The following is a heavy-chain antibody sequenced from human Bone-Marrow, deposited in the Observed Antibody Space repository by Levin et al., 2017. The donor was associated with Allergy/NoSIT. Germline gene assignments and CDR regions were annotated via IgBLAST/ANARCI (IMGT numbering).Heavy chain of an antibody. CDR2: TSDSGGST. V-gene: IGHV3-23*01. Sequence: ETLSLTCAASGFTFSNYAMNWVRQAPGKGLEWVSGTSDSGGSTYYADSVKGRFTISRDNSKNTLYLQVNSLRAEDTALYYCAKDLSAVPAANYYYAMDVWGQGTTVTVSS. CDR1: GFTFSNYA. J-gene: IGHJ6*02. CDR3: AKDLSAVPAANYYYAMDV. D-gene: IGHD2-2*01.